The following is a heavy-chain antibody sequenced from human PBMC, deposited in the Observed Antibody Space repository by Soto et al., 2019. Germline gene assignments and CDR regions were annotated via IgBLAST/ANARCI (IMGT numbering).Heavy chain of an antibody. CDR2: ISAYNGNT. Sequence: QVQLVQSGAEVKKPGASVKVSCKASGYTFTSYGISWVRQAPGQGLEWMGWISAYNGNTNYAQKLQGRVTMTTDTSTRTAYMELRSLRSDDTAVYYCARCVVRGVIIKYYYYYGMDVWGQGTTVTVSS. CDR1: GYTFTSYG. V-gene: IGHV1-18*04. D-gene: IGHD3-10*01. CDR3: ARCVVRGVIIKYYYYYGMDV. J-gene: IGHJ6*02.